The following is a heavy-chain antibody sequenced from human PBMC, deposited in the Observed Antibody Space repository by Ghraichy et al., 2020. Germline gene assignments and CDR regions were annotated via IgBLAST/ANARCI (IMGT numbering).Heavy chain of an antibody. D-gene: IGHD6-6*01. CDR1: GGTFSSYA. Sequence: SVKVSCKASGGTFSSYAISWVRQAPGQGLEWMGGIIPIFGTANYAQKFQGRVTITADESTSTAYMELSSLRSEDTAVYYCARVVMQQLVPYYFDYWGQGTLVTVSS. CDR2: IIPIFGTA. CDR3: ARVVMQQLVPYYFDY. V-gene: IGHV1-69*13. J-gene: IGHJ4*02.